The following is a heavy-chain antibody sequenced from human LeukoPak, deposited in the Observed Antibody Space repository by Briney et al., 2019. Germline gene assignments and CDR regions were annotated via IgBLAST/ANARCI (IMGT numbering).Heavy chain of an antibody. V-gene: IGHV4-59*01. D-gene: IGHD3-10*01. CDR3: ARWGYGSGSYSPPYFDY. Sequence: SETLSLTCTVSGGSISSYYWSWIRQPPGKGLEWIGYIYYSGSTNYNPSLKSRVTISVDTSKNQFSLKLSAVTAADTAVYYCARWGYGSGSYSPPYFDYWGQGTLVTVSS. CDR2: IYYSGST. J-gene: IGHJ4*02. CDR1: GGSISSYY.